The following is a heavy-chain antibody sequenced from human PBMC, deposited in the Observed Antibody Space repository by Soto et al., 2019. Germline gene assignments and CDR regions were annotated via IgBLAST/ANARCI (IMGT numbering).Heavy chain of an antibody. CDR1: GFTFSSFA. Sequence: PGGSLRLSCAASGFTFSSFAMSWVRQAPGKGLEWVSSISGSGESTYYADSVKGRLSISRDNSKSTLYLQMNSLRAEDTAVYHWAKRREGGYYIFDYCGQGTRVIVSS. D-gene: IGHD3-10*01. CDR2: ISGSGEST. CDR3: AKRREGGYYIFDY. V-gene: IGHV3-23*01. J-gene: IGHJ4*02.